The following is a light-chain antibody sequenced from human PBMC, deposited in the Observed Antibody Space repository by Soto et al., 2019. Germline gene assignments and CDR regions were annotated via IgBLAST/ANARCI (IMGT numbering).Light chain of an antibody. V-gene: IGKV4-1*01. CDR2: WAS. Sequence: VMTQYPASLAVSLGERATINCKSRQSVLYSSNNRNYLTWYQQKPGQPPKLLIYWASTRESGVPDRFSGSGSGTDFTLTISSLQAEDVAVYYCQHYYSTPPPFGGRSKVDIK. J-gene: IGKJ4*01. CDR3: QHYYSTPPP. CDR1: QSVLYSSNNRNY.